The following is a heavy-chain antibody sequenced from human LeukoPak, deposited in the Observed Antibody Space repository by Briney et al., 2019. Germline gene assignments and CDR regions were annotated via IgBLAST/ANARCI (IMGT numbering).Heavy chain of an antibody. Sequence: ASVKVSCKASGYTFTSYYMHWVRQAPGQGLEWMGRINPNSGGTNYAQKFQGRVTMTRDTSISTAYMELSRLRSDDTAVYYCARAGFDDGSMSNELDYWGQGTLVTVSS. D-gene: IGHD2/OR15-2a*01. CDR2: INPNSGGT. CDR3: ARAGFDDGSMSNELDY. CDR1: GYTFTSYY. V-gene: IGHV1-2*06. J-gene: IGHJ4*02.